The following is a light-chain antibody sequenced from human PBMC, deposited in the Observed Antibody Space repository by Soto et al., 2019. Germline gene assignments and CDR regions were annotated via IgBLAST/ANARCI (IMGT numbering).Light chain of an antibody. Sequence: QSVLTQPASVSGSPGQSITISCTGTSSDVGGYEYVSWYQQHAGKAPKLLIYEVSNRPSGVSDRFSGSKSGNTASLTISGLQAEDEADYHCSSYTRSSTLVFGGGTQLTVL. J-gene: IGLJ2*01. CDR2: EVS. CDR3: SSYTRSSTLV. V-gene: IGLV2-14*01. CDR1: SSDVGGYEY.